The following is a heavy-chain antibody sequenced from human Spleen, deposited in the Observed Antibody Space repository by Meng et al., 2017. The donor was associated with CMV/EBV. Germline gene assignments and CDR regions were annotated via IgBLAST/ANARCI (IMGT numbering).Heavy chain of an antibody. Sequence: RGSLRLSCAASGFAFSSFVLHWVRQTPGKGLEWVAFISYDGSNRYYADSVKGRFTISRDNSKTTLYLQMNSLRREDTAVYYCARGRSKNFGQESFDYWGQGTLVTVSS. CDR1: GFAFSSFV. CDR2: ISYDGSNR. D-gene: IGHD3/OR15-3a*01. J-gene: IGHJ4*02. CDR3: ARGRSKNFGQESFDY. V-gene: IGHV3-30-3*01.